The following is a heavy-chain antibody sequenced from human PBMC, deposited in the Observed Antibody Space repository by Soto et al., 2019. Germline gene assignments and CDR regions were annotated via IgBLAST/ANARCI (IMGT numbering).Heavy chain of an antibody. D-gene: IGHD3-10*01. V-gene: IGHV4-39*01. J-gene: IGHJ5*02. CDR1: VGSISSSSYY. CDR2: IYYSGST. Sequence: SETLSLTCSVSVGSISSSSYYWVWIRQPPGKGLEWIGSIYYSGSTYYNPSLKSRVTISVDTSKNQFSLKLSSVTAADTAVYYCARPILKPDNWFDPWGQGTLVTVSS. CDR3: ARPILKPDNWFDP.